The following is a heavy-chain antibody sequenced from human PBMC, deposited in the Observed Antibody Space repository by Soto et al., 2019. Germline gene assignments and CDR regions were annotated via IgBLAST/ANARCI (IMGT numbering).Heavy chain of an antibody. J-gene: IGHJ6*02. V-gene: IGHV3-15*07. Sequence: GGSLRLSCAASGFTFSNAWMNWVRQAPGKGLEWVGRIKSKTDGGTTDYAAPVKGRFTISRDDSKNTLYLQMNSLKTEDTAVYYCTTTGVRFLEWLLRNQYYYGMDVWGQGTTVTVSS. D-gene: IGHD3-3*01. CDR2: IKSKTDGGTT. CDR3: TTTGVRFLEWLLRNQYYYGMDV. CDR1: GFTFSNAW.